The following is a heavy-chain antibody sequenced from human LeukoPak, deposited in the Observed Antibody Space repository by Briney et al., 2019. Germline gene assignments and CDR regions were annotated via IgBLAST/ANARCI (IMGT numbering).Heavy chain of an antibody. J-gene: IGHJ4*02. CDR2: ISYDGSNK. CDR3: AKDPYGSVLH. D-gene: IGHD3-10*01. Sequence: GGSLRLSCAASGFTFSSYGMHWVRQAPGKGLEWVAVISYDGSNKYYADSVKGRFTISRDNSKNTLYLQMNSLRAEDTAVYYCAKDPYGSVLHWGQGTLVTVSS. CDR1: GFTFSSYG. V-gene: IGHV3-30*18.